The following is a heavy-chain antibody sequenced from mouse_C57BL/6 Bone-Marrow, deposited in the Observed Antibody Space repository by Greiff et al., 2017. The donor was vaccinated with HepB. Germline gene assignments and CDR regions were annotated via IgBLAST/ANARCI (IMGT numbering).Heavy chain of an antibody. CDR1: GFTFSSYA. CDR2: ISDGGSYT. CDR3: ARVGVLWYFDV. J-gene: IGHJ1*03. D-gene: IGHD1-1*01. V-gene: IGHV5-4*03. Sequence: EVKVVESGGGLVKPGGSLKLSCAASGFTFSSYAMSWVRQTPEKRLEWVATISDGGSYTYYPDNVKGRFTISRDNAKNNLYLQMSHLKSEDTAMYYCARVGVLWYFDVWGTGTTVTVSS.